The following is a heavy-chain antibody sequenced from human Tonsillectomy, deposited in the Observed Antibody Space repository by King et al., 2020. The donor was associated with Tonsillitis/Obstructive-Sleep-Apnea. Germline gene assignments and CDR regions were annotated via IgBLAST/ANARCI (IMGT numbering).Heavy chain of an antibody. Sequence: VQLQESGPGLVKPSETLSLTCTVSGGSISSYYWSWIRQPPGKGLEWIGYIYYSGSTNHNPSLKSRVTISLDTSKKQFSLKLSSVTAAATAVYYCASSDYYDSSGNSYYYYMGVWGKGTTVTVSS. CDR2: IYYSGST. V-gene: IGHV4-59*08. D-gene: IGHD3-22*01. J-gene: IGHJ6*03. CDR1: GGSISSYY. CDR3: ASSDYYDSSGNSYYYYMGV.